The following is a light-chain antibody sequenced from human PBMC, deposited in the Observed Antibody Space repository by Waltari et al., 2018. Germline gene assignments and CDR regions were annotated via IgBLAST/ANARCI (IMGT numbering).Light chain of an antibody. J-gene: IGLJ2*01. CDR2: GNS. V-gene: IGLV1-40*01. CDR1: TSHTAPGYE. CDR3: QSYDSSLSGVV. Sequence: QSVLTQPTSVTGSPGQRVTLSLTGTTSHTAPGYEVHWYTQLPTTTPKLLLYGNSNPHSGFPYRFSGSKSGTSASLAITGLQAEDEADYYCQSYDSSLSGVVFGGGTTLTVL.